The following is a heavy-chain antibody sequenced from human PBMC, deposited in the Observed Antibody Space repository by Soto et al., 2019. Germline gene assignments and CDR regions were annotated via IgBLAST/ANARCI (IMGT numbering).Heavy chain of an antibody. CDR1: GFTFGSYA. V-gene: IGHV3-33*07. CDR2: IWYDGSNK. CDR3: ARDTHDFSYFDY. D-gene: IGHD2-21*02. J-gene: IGHJ4*02. Sequence: GGSLRLSCSASGFTFGSYAMYWVRQAPGKGLEWVAVIWYDGSNKYYADSVKGRFTISRDNSKNTLYLQMNSLRAEDTAVYYCARDTHDFSYFDYWGQGTLVTVSS.